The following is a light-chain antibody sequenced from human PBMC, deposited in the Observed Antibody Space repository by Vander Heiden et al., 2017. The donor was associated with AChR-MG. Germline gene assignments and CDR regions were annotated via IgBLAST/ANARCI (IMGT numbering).Light chain of an antibody. CDR2: HHD. CDR1: RLGNKY. V-gene: IGLV3-1*01. J-gene: IGLJ3*02. CDR3: QAWDSRSNWV. Sequence: SYELTQPPSVSVSPGQTASITCSGDRLGNKYASWYQQKPGQSPVLVIQHHDKRPAGIPERVSGSSSGNTATLTISGTQSLDEAYYVCQAWDSRSNWVFGGGTKLTVL.